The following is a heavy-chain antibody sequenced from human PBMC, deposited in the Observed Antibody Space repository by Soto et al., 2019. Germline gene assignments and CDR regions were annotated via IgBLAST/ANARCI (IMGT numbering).Heavy chain of an antibody. CDR3: VKGEYYYDSSGYYPFDY. J-gene: IGHJ4*02. CDR1: GFTFSSYA. CDR2: ISGSGGST. V-gene: IGHV3-23*01. D-gene: IGHD3-22*01. Sequence: PGGSLRLSCAASGFTFSSYAMSWVRQAPGKGLEWVSAISGSGGSTYYADSVKGRFTISRDNSKNTQYLQMSSLRADDTAVYYCVKGEYYYDSSGYYPFDYWGQGTLVTVS.